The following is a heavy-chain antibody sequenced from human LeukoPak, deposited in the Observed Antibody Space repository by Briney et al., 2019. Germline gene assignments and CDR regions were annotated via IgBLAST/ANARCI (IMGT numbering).Heavy chain of an antibody. V-gene: IGHV3-23*01. CDR3: ARQITMIVVVIPTVYMDV. J-gene: IGHJ6*03. CDR2: ISPRGDIT. D-gene: IGHD3-22*01. Sequence: PGGTLRLSCEASGFTFRSHGMNWVRQAPGKGLEWVSGISPRGDITYYADSVKGRFTISRDNAKNSLYLQMNSLRAEDTALYYCARQITMIVVVIPTVYMDVWGKGTTVTVSS. CDR1: GFTFRSHG.